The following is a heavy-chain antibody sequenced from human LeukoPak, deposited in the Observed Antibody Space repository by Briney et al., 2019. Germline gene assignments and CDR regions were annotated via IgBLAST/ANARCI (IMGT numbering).Heavy chain of an antibody. V-gene: IGHV3-30*18. J-gene: IGHJ6*04. CDR1: GFTFSSYG. Sequence: PGRSLRLSCAASGFTFSSYGMHWVSQARGKGLEWVAVISYDGSNKYYADSVKGRFTISRDNSKNTPYLQMNSLRAEDTAVYYCAKDGDTAMVSSYYGMDVWGKGTTVTVSS. CDR3: AKDGDTAMVSSYYGMDV. CDR2: ISYDGSNK. D-gene: IGHD5-18*01.